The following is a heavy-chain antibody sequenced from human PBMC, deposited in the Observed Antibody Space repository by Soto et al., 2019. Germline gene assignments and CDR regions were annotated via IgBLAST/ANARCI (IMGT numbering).Heavy chain of an antibody. Sequence: ASVKVSCKASGGTFSSYAISWVRQAPGQGLEWMGGIIPIFGTANYAQKFQGRVTITADESTSTAYMELSSLRSEDTAVYYCARDGPIHYYDSSGYPYNWFDPWGQGTLITVSS. CDR3: ARDGPIHYYDSSGYPYNWFDP. CDR2: IIPIFGTA. J-gene: IGHJ5*02. CDR1: GGTFSSYA. V-gene: IGHV1-69*13. D-gene: IGHD3-22*01.